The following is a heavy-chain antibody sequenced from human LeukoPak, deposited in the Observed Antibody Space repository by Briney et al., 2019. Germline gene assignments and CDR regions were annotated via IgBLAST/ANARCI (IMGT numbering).Heavy chain of an antibody. V-gene: IGHV3-23*01. D-gene: IGHD3-22*01. Sequence: GGSLRLSCAASGFTFSSYWMSWVRQAPGKGLEWVSAISGSGGSTYYADSVKGRFTISRDNSKNTLYLQMNSLRAEDTAVYYCAKDKAYSYYDSSGYYRYLPHDYWGQGTLVTVSS. CDR2: ISGSGGST. CDR3: AKDKAYSYYDSSGYYRYLPHDY. CDR1: GFTFSSYW. J-gene: IGHJ4*02.